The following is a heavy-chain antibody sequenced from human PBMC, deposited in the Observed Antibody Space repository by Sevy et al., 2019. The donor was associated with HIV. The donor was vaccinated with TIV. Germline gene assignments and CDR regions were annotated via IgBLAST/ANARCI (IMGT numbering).Heavy chain of an antibody. Sequence: GGSLRLSCAASGFTFSSYSMNWVRQAPGKGLEWVSYISSSSTIYYADSVKGRFTISRDNAKNSLYLQMNSLRDEDTAVYYCARDRYDYVWGSYRPTFDYWGQRTLVTVSS. D-gene: IGHD3-16*02. CDR1: GFTFSSYS. J-gene: IGHJ4*02. CDR3: ARDRYDYVWGSYRPTFDY. CDR2: ISSSSTI. V-gene: IGHV3-48*02.